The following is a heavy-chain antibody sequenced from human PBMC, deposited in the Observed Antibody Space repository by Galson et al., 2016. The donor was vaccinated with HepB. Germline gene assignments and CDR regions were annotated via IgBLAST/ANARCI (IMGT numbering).Heavy chain of an antibody. J-gene: IGHJ4*02. CDR3: AAWRQFHFDY. CDR1: RFTFSTYP. D-gene: IGHD5-24*01. Sequence: SLRLSCAASRFTFSTYPMSWVRQAPGKGLEWVATISGDYRNSHYADSVEGRFTISRDNSKNTLYLQMISLRAEDTAVSYCAAWRQFHFDYWGQGTLVTVSS. CDR2: ISGDYRNS. V-gene: IGHV3-23*01.